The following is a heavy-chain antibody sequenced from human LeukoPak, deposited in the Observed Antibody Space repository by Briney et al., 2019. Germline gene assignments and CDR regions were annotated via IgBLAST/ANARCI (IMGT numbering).Heavy chain of an antibody. J-gene: IGHJ5*02. CDR2: ISSSSSDI. Sequence: GGSLRLSCAASGFTFSSYSMNWVRQAPGKGLEWVSSISSSSSDIYYADSVKGRFTISRDNAKNSLYLQMNSLRAEDTAVYYCARERLGYCSSTSCYERSNWFDPWGQGTLVTVSS. V-gene: IGHV3-21*01. CDR3: ARERLGYCSSTSCYERSNWFDP. CDR1: GFTFSSYS. D-gene: IGHD2-2*01.